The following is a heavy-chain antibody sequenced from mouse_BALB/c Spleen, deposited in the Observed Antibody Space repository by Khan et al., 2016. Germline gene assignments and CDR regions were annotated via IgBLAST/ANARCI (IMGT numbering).Heavy chain of an antibody. V-gene: IGHV14-4*02. J-gene: IGHJ4*01. CDR3: NAGYGNYDALDY. CDR2: IDPENGNT. CDR1: GFNIKDYS. Sequence: VQLKQSGAELVRSGALVKLSCTSSGFNIKDYSIHWVRQRPEQGLEWLGWIDPENGNTEYAPKFPGQTTMTDNTSTNTSYLHHSSLTSEDTAVYYGNAGYGNYDALDYWGQGTSVTVSS. D-gene: IGHD2-1*01.